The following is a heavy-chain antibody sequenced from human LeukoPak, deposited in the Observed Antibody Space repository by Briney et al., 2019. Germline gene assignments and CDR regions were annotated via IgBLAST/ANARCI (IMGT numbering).Heavy chain of an antibody. V-gene: IGHV3-21*01. Sequence: PGGSLRLSCAASGFTFSSYSMNWVRQAPGKGLEWVSSISSSSTYINYADSVKGRFTISRDNAKNSLYLQMNSLRAEDTAVYYCARDSSWFGEPDYWGQGTLVTVSS. D-gene: IGHD3-10*01. CDR1: GFTFSSYS. CDR3: ARDSSWFGEPDY. CDR2: ISSSSTYI. J-gene: IGHJ4*02.